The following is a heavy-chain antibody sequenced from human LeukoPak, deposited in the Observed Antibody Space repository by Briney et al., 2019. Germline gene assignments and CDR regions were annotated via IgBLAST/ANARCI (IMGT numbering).Heavy chain of an antibody. CDR2: ISYDGSNK. CDR3: AKGVSSSWSNDAFDI. CDR1: GFTFSRHD. D-gene: IGHD6-13*01. J-gene: IGHJ3*02. V-gene: IGHV3-30*18. Sequence: GGSLRLSCVASGFTFSRHDMNCVRQAPGKRLEWVAVISYDGSNKYYADSVKGRFTISRDNSKNTLYLQMNSLRTEDTAVYYCAKGVSSSWSNDAFDIWGQGTMVTVSS.